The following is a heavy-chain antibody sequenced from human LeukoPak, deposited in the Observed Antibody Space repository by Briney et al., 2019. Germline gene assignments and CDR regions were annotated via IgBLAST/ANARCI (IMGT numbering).Heavy chain of an antibody. CDR3: ARSLPYGTAWYGRSDF. D-gene: IGHD6-13*01. V-gene: IGHV3-7*03. J-gene: IGHJ4*02. Sequence: GGSLRLSCAASGFPFNAYWMTWVRQAPGKGLEWVANIRQDGDTKYYVDSVKGRFTISRDNAMNSLYLQMNSLRAEDTAIYYCARSLPYGTAWYGRSDFWGQGTLVTVSS. CDR2: IRQDGDTK. CDR1: GFPFNAYW.